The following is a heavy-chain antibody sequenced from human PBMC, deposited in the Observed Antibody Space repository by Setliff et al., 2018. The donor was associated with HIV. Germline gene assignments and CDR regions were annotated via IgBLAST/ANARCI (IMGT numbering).Heavy chain of an antibody. CDR2: ISSSGSSI. V-gene: IGHV3-48*03. Sequence: LSLTCAVSGGSISSSNWWGWVRQPPGKGLEWISYISSSGSSIYYGDSVKGRFAISRENAKNSLYLQLNSLRAEDTAVYYCARDEAIEGALTYFDLWGRGTLVTVSS. CDR3: ARDEAIEGALTYFDL. J-gene: IGHJ2*01. CDR1: GGSISSSNW. D-gene: IGHD1-26*01.